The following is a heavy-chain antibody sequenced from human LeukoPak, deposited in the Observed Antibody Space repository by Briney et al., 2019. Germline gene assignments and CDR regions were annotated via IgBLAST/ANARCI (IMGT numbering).Heavy chain of an antibody. CDR1: GGSFSGYY. CDR3: ARRNDYYDSSGLVGDAFDI. J-gene: IGHJ3*02. CDR2: INHSGST. V-gene: IGHV4-34*01. Sequence: PSETLSLTCAVSGGSFSGYYWSWIRQPPGKGLEWIGEINHSGSTNHNPSLKSRVTISVDTSKNQSSLMLSSVTAADTAVYYCARRNDYYDSSGLVGDAFDIWGQETMVTVSS. D-gene: IGHD3-22*01.